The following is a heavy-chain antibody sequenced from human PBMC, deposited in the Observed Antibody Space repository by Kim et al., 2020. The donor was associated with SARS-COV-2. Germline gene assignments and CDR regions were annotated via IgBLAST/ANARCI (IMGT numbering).Heavy chain of an antibody. CDR3: ARDRAAGTGWFAP. CDR2: IYYSGST. Sequence: SETLSLTCTVSGGSISSYYWSWIRQPPGKGLEWIGYIYYSGSTNYNPSLKSRVTISVDTSKNQFSLKLSSVTAADTAVYYCARDRAAGTGWFAPWGQGTL. D-gene: IGHD6-13*01. CDR1: GGSISSYY. J-gene: IGHJ5*02. V-gene: IGHV4-59*13.